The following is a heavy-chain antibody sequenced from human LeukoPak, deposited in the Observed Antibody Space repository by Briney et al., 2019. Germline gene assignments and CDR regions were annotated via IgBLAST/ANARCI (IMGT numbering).Heavy chain of an antibody. D-gene: IGHD3-9*01. CDR3: TREATGYSWFDP. CDR1: GGTFSSYA. CDR2: IIPIFGTA. Sequence: GASVKVSCKASGGTFSSYAIGWVRQAPGQGLEWMGGIIPIFGTANYAQKFQGRVTITADESTSTAYMELSSLRSEDTAVYYCTREATGYSWFDPWGQGTLVTVSS. V-gene: IGHV1-69*13. J-gene: IGHJ5*02.